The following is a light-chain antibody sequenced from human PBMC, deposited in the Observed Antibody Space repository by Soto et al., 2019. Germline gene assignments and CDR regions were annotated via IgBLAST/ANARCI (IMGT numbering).Light chain of an antibody. CDR1: NSDVGGYNY. Sequence: QSALTQPRSVSGSPGQSVAISCTGTNSDVGGYNYVSWYQEQPGKAPRVMIYDVNKRPSGVPDRFSGSKSGNTASLTISGLQAEDEADYYCCSYAGGSYVFGTGTQLTVL. CDR2: DVN. CDR3: CSYAGGSYV. J-gene: IGLJ1*01. V-gene: IGLV2-11*01.